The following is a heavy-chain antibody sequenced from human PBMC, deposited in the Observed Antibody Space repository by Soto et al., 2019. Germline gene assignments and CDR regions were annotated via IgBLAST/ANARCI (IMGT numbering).Heavy chain of an antibody. CDR1: GFTVSSNY. J-gene: IGHJ3*02. V-gene: IGHV3-53*01. CDR3: ARGSSSGYCDDWCAFDI. D-gene: IGHD3-22*01. CDR2: IYSGGST. Sequence: LRLSCAASGFTVSSNYMSWVRQAPGKGLEWVSVIYSGGSTYYADSVKGRFTISRDNSKNALYLQMNSLRAEDTAVYYCARGSSSGYCDDWCAFDIWGQGTMVTVSS.